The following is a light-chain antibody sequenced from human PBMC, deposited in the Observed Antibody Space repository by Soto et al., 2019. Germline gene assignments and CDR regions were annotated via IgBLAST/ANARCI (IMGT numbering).Light chain of an antibody. CDR2: GAS. V-gene: IGKV3-20*01. Sequence: EIVVTQSPGTLPLSPGGRSTLACRASQSVSSSYLAWYQQKTGQAPRIXVYGASSRATGIPERFSGSLYETDFNLSISRLEPEDFAVYYCQHYGNSPLTFGQGTRLEIK. CDR1: QSVSSSY. CDR3: QHYGNSPLT. J-gene: IGKJ5*01.